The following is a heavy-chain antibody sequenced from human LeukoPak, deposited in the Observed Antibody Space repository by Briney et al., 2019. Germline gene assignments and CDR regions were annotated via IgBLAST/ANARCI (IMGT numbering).Heavy chain of an antibody. D-gene: IGHD6-6*01. J-gene: IGHJ4*02. CDR2: ISWNSGNI. CDR3: TRAMYTSSSLFDY. CDR1: GFIFDDYA. Sequence: GRSLRLSCAASGFIFDDYAMHGVRQAPGKGLEWVSGISWNSGNIGYADSVKGRFTISRDNAKNSLYLQMNSLRAEDTAVYYCTRAMYTSSSLFDYWGQGTPVTVSS. V-gene: IGHV3-9*01.